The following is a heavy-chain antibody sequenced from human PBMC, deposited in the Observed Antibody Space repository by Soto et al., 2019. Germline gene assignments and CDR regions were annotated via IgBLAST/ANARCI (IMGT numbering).Heavy chain of an antibody. CDR2: ISSSGSTI. CDR3: ARDRYGDYVVND. CDR1: GFTFSSHS. Sequence: EVQLVESGGGLVQPGGSLNLSCAASGFTFSSHSMNWVRQAPGKGLEWVSYISSSGSTIFYADSVKGRFTISRDSAKNSLFLQMNNLRAEDTAVYYCARDRYGDYVVNDWGQGTLVTVSS. V-gene: IGHV3-48*01. J-gene: IGHJ4*02. D-gene: IGHD4-17*01.